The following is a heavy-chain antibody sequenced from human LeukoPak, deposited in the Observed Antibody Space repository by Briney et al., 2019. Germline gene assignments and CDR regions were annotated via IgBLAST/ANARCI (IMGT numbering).Heavy chain of an antibody. CDR2: ITSTGGGT. D-gene: IGHD3-10*01. CDR3: AKDWGYASGTYYTS. V-gene: IGHV3-23*01. Sequence: GGSLRLSCAASGFTFSSYAMRWVRQVRGKGLEWVSTITSTGGGTYYADSVKARFTISRDNCKNTLSLQMNSLRAQDTAVYYCAKDWGYASGTYYTSWGQGTLGTVSS. CDR1: GFTFSSYA. J-gene: IGHJ5*02.